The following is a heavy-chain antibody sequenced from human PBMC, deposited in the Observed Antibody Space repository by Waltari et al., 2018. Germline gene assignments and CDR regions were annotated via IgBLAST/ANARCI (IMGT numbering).Heavy chain of an antibody. Sequence: EVQLLESGGGLVQPGGCLRPLCGASGFSISQYPLAWVRQAPGKGLEWVSTMTADGRSRNYADSVKGRFTISRDNSQNTLDLQMNTLRAEDTAVYFCAKADFGDPFWYFDLWGRGTLVTVSA. CDR2: MTADGRSR. V-gene: IGHV3-23*01. CDR3: AKADFGDPFWYFDL. CDR1: GFSISQYP. D-gene: IGHD4-17*01. J-gene: IGHJ2*01.